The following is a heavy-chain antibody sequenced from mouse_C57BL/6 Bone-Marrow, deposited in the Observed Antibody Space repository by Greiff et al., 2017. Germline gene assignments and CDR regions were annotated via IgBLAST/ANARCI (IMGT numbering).Heavy chain of an antibody. Sequence: VQLQQSGAELVRPGASVKLSCTASGFNIKDDYMHWVKQRTEQGLEWIGWLDPENGDTESASKFQGKATITADTSSNTAYLQLSSLTSEDTAVYYCTNYYAMDYWGQGTSVTVSS. CDR1: GFNIKDDY. CDR2: LDPENGDT. J-gene: IGHJ4*01. CDR3: TNYYAMDY. V-gene: IGHV14-4*01.